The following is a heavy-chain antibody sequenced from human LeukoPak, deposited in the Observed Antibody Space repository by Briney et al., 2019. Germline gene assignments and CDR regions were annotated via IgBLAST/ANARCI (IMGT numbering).Heavy chain of an antibody. Sequence: ASVKVSCQASGGTFSSYAISWVRQAPGPGLEWMGGIIPIFGTANYAQKFQGRVTITADESTSTAYMELSSLRSEDTAVYYCARSKAHRYCSSTSCYAFDIWGQGTMVTVSS. CDR3: ARSKAHRYCSSTSCYAFDI. V-gene: IGHV1-69*01. J-gene: IGHJ3*02. CDR2: IIPIFGTA. CDR1: GGTFSSYA. D-gene: IGHD2-2*01.